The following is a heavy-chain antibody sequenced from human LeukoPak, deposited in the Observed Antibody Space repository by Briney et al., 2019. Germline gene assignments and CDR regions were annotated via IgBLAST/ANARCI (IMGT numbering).Heavy chain of an antibody. CDR3: ARDFGSGGWYGAFNY. CDR2: INYSGST. J-gene: IGHJ4*02. Sequence: SGTLSLTCTVSGGSISSDYWSWIRQPPGKGLEWIGYINYSGSTSYNPSLKSRVTISLDTSKNQFSLKLSSVTAADTAVYFCARDFGSGGWYGAFNYGAQETRVTVPS. CDR1: GGSISSDY. V-gene: IGHV4-59*01. D-gene: IGHD6-19*01.